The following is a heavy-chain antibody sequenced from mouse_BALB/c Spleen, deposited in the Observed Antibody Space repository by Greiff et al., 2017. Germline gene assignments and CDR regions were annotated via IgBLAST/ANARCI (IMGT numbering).Heavy chain of an antibody. V-gene: IGHV1S81*02. CDR1: GYTFTSYW. CDR3: ARREYGFAD. Sequence: VQLQQPGAELVKPGASVKLSCKASGYTFTSYWMHWVKQSPGQGLEWIGEINPSNGRTNYNEKFKCKATLTVDKASSTAYMQLSSLTSEDSAVYYCARREYGFADWGQGKLVTVSA. D-gene: IGHD2-10*02. J-gene: IGHJ3*01. CDR2: INPSNGRT.